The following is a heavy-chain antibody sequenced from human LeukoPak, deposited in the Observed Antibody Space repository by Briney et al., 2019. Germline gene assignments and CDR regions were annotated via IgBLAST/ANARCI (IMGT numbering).Heavy chain of an antibody. CDR1: GYTFTSYD. Sequence: ASVKVSCKASGYTFTSYDINWVRQATGQGLEWMGWMNPNSGNTGYAQKFQGRVTMTRNTSISTAYMELSSLRSDDTAVYYCASSSWPRNAFDIWGQGTMVTVSS. V-gene: IGHV1-8*01. CDR2: MNPNSGNT. J-gene: IGHJ3*02. D-gene: IGHD6-13*01. CDR3: ASSSWPRNAFDI.